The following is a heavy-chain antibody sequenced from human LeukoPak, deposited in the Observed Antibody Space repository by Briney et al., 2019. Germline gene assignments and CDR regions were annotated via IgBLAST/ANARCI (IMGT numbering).Heavy chain of an antibody. CDR1: GFSFTTYN. CDR2: IYSGGST. D-gene: IGHD3-9*01. J-gene: IGHJ4*02. Sequence: GGSLRLSCTASGFSFTTYNMNWVRQTPGKGLEWVSVIYSGGSTYYADSVKGRFTISRDNSKNTLYLQMNSLRAEDTAVYYCARMTGYRALDYWGQGTLVTVSS. V-gene: IGHV3-53*01. CDR3: ARMTGYRALDY.